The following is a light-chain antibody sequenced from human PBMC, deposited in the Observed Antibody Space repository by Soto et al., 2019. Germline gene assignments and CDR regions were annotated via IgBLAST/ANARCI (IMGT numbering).Light chain of an antibody. CDR1: SSNIGNNY. J-gene: IGLJ1*01. CDR2: ETK. Sequence: QSALTQPPSVSAAPGQKVTISCSGSSSNIGNNYVSWYQQHPGKAPKLLIYETKKRPSGIPNRFSGSKSGNTASLTISGLQPEDEAEYSCCSYAGSSTYVFGTGTKVTVL. V-gene: IGLV1-51*02. CDR3: CSYAGSSTYV.